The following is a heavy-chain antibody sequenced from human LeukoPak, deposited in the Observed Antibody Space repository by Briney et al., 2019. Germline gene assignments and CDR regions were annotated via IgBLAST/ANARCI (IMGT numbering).Heavy chain of an antibody. J-gene: IGHJ6*03. V-gene: IGHV4-39*01. CDR1: GGSISSNTYY. CDR2: IYYYGST. Sequence: SETLSLTCTVTGGSISSNTYYWGWIRQPPGKGLEWIGTIYYYGSTYYNPSLKSRVTISVDTSKNQFSLKLTSVTAADTAVYYCARHPEGYYYASGGTHYYYYMDVWGKGTTVTISS. D-gene: IGHD3-10*01. CDR3: ARHPEGYYYASGGTHYYYYMDV.